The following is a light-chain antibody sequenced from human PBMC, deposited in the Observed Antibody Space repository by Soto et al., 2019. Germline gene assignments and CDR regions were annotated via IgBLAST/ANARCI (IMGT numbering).Light chain of an antibody. Sequence: QSALTQPASVSGSPGESITISCTGTSSDVGGYNYVSWYQQPPGKAPKLMIYEVSNRPSGVSNRFSGSKSGNTASLTISGLQAEDEADYYCSSYTSSSTVVFGGGTQLTVL. CDR3: SSYTSSSTVV. CDR1: SSDVGGYNY. V-gene: IGLV2-14*01. CDR2: EVS. J-gene: IGLJ2*01.